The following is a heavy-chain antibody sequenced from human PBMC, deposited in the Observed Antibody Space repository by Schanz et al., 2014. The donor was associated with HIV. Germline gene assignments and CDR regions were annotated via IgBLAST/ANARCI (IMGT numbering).Heavy chain of an antibody. CDR3: AKDANYYDTKYRGKGNYYHYYGMDV. CDR2: ISYDGRNK. D-gene: IGHD3-22*01. V-gene: IGHV3-30*18. J-gene: IGHJ6*02. CDR1: GFTFTDYA. Sequence: VQLVESGGHLVQPGRSLRLSCAASGFTFTDYAMHWVRQVPGKGLEWVAVISYDGRNKYYADSVKGRFTISRDNSKNTLYLQVKSLRAEDTAVYYCAKDANYYDTKYRGKGNYYHYYGMDVWGQGTTVTVSS.